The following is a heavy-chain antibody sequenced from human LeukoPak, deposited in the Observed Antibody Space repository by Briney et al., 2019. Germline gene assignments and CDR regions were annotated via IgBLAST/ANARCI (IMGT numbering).Heavy chain of an antibody. D-gene: IGHD3-10*01. CDR1: GFSFRDYW. J-gene: IGHJ4*02. V-gene: IGHV3-7*01. CDR3: VTSWVRQERDF. Sequence: GGSLRLSCAASGFSFRDYWMSWVRQAPGKGLEWVADIEPDGSGKTYVDSVKGRFTISRDNAQQSLYLQMDTLAAEDTAVYYCVTSWVRQERDFWGQGTLVTVSS. CDR2: IEPDGSGK.